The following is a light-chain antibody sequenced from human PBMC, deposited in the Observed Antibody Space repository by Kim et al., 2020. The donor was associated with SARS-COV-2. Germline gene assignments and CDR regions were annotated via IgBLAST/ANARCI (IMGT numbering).Light chain of an antibody. J-gene: IGKJ5*01. CDR2: ATS. V-gene: IGKV3-15*01. CDR3: QQYNNWPIT. Sequence: VSPGERATRSCRASQSVSSNLAWYQQKPGQAPRLLIYATSTRATGFPARFSGSGSGTEFTLTISSLQSEDFAVYYCQQYNNWPITFGQGTRLEIK. CDR1: QSVSSN.